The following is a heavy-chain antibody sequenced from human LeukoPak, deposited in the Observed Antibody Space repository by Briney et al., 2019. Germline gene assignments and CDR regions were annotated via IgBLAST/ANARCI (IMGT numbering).Heavy chain of an antibody. J-gene: IGHJ3*02. D-gene: IGHD4/OR15-4a*01. CDR3: TTFDYAAFLI. Sequence: GGSLRLSCAVSGLTSSIAWMSWVRQAPGKGLEWVGRIKSKTDGGTRDYAAPVKGRFTISRDDSKNTLYLQMNSLKTKDTAVYYCTTFDYAAFLIWGQGTMVTVSS. V-gene: IGHV3-15*01. CDR2: IKSKTDGGTR. CDR1: GLTSSIAW.